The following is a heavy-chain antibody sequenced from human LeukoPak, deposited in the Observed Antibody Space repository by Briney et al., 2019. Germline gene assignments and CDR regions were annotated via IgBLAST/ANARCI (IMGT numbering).Heavy chain of an antibody. V-gene: IGHV1-2*02. J-gene: IGHJ6*03. Sequence: GASVKVSCKASGYTFTGQYMHWVRQAPGRGLEWMGWINPNSGGTNYAQKFQGRVTMTRDTSIRTAYMELSRLRSDDTAVYYCARVLAGRYYMDVWGKGTTVTISS. CDR2: INPNSGGT. D-gene: IGHD2-15*01. CDR1: GYTFTGQY. CDR3: ARVLAGRYYMDV.